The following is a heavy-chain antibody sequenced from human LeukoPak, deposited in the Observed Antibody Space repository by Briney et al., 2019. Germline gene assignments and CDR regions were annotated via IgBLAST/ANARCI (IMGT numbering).Heavy chain of an antibody. CDR3: TTDRYRGSYSDYYYGMDV. V-gene: IGHV3-15*01. Sequence: GGSLRLSRAASGFTFSNAWMSWVRQAPGKGLEWVGRIKSKTDGGTTDYAAPVKGRFTISRDDSKNTLYLQMNSLKTEDTAVYYCTTDRYRGSYSDYYYGMDVWGQGTTVTVSS. J-gene: IGHJ6*02. CDR2: IKSKTDGGTT. D-gene: IGHD1-26*01. CDR1: GFTFSNAW.